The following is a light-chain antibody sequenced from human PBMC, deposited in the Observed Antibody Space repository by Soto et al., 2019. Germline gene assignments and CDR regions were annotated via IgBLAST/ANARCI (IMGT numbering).Light chain of an antibody. Sequence: SYELTQPPSVSVAPGVTARITCGGNNIGSKSVHWYQQKPGQAPVLVISYDGDRPSGIPERFSGSNSGDTATLTITRVEAGEEADYYCQVGDIITVHVLFGGGTKLTVL. J-gene: IGLJ2*01. CDR1: NIGSKS. CDR3: QVGDIITVHVL. V-gene: IGLV3-21*04. CDR2: YDG.